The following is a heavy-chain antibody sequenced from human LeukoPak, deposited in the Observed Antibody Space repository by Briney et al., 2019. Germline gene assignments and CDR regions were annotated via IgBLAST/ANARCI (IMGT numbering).Heavy chain of an antibody. V-gene: IGHV4-38-2*02. J-gene: IGHJ5*02. CDR3: ARDRGEQQLVPFDP. CDR2: IYHSGST. D-gene: IGHD6-13*01. CDR1: GYSISSGYY. Sequence: SETLSLTCTVSGYSISSGYYWGWIRQPPGRGLEWIGSIYHSGSTYYNPSLKSRVTISVDTSKNQFSLKLSSVTAADTAVYYCARDRGEQQLVPFDPWGQGTLVTVSS.